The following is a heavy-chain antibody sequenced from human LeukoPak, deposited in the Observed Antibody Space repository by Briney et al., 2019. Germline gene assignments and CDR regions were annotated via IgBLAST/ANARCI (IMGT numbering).Heavy chain of an antibody. CDR3: ARDLNLYYDSSGYYDY. CDR2: IIPIFGTA. Sequence: SVKVSCKASGGTFSSYAISWVRQAPGQGLEWMGGIIPIFGTANYAQKFQGRVTITTDESTSTTYMELSSLRPEDTAVYYCARDLNLYYDSSGYYDYWGQGTLVTVSS. J-gene: IGHJ4*02. CDR1: GGTFSSYA. D-gene: IGHD3-22*01. V-gene: IGHV1-69*05.